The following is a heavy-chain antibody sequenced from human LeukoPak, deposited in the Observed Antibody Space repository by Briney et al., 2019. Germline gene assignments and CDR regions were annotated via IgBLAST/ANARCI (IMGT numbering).Heavy chain of an antibody. CDR1: VYTFTDYF. CDR2: INPSSGGT. D-gene: IGHD2-2*01. V-gene: IGHV1-2*02. Sequence: ASVKDSFKASVYTFTDYFLHWVRQAPGQGLEWMGWINPSSGGTKYAQKLQSRVTMARDTSISTTYMELSRLTSDDTAVYYCARGVGLDYWGQGTLVTVSS. CDR3: ARGVGLDY. J-gene: IGHJ4*02.